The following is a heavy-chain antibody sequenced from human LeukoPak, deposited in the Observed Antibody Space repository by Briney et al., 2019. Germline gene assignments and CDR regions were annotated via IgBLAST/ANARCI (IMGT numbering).Heavy chain of an antibody. D-gene: IGHD1-26*01. CDR1: GGTFSSYA. Sequence: ASVKVSCKASGGTFSSYAISWVRQAPGQGLEWMGWISAYNGNTNYAQKLQGRVTMTTDTSTSTAYMELRSLRSDDTAVYYCAVAVGATDFDYWGQGTLVTVSS. V-gene: IGHV1-18*01. CDR3: AVAVGATDFDY. J-gene: IGHJ4*02. CDR2: ISAYNGNT.